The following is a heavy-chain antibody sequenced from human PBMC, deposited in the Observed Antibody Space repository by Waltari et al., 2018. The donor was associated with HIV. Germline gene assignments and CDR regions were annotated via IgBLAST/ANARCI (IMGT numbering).Heavy chain of an antibody. J-gene: IGHJ4*02. CDR2: IKQEGIKK. D-gene: IGHD3-22*01. V-gene: IGHV3-7*04. CDR1: VLGLRSFW. CDR3: ARADYYYERSGYYPAFFDY. Sequence: EVHLVASGGGLVQLGLSLGSSCAAAVLGLRSFWLIWVRTAPGKGVRWVASIKQEGIKKYYLDSVKGRFTISRDNAKNSLCLQMNSLRGEDTAVYYCARADYYYERSGYYPAFFDYWGQGTLVTVSS.